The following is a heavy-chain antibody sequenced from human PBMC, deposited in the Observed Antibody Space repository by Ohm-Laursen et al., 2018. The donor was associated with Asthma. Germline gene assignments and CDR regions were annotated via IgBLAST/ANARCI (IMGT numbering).Heavy chain of an antibody. V-gene: IGHV4-59*12. CDR3: ARGMTTPYYFDY. J-gene: IGHJ4*02. CDR2: IFYSGST. CDR1: GGSISAYY. D-gene: IGHD4-17*01. Sequence: SDTLSLTCAVSGGSISAYYWSWLRQPPGKGLEWIAYIFYSGSTNYNPSLKSRVTISVDTSKNQFSLKLSSVTAADTAVYYCARGMTTPYYFDYWGQGTLVTVSS.